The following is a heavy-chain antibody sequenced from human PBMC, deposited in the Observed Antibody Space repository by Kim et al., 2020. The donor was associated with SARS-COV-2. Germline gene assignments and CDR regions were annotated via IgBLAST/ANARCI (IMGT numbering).Heavy chain of an antibody. D-gene: IGHD3-16*01. J-gene: IGHJ6*02. CDR3: ARDGTRGSYYYYGMDV. Sequence: DSGKARFTIPRDNSKNTLYLQMNRRGAEDTAVYYCARDGTRGSYYYYGMDVWGQGTTVTVSS. V-gene: IGHV3-66*01.